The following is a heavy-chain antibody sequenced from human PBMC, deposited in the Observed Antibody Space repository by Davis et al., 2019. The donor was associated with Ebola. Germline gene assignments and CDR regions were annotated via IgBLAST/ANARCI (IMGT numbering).Heavy chain of an antibody. Sequence: PSETLSLTCALYDGSFSAYYWSWIRQPPGKGLEWIGEINHSGSTNYNPSLLSRVTISVDTSKNQFSLRLSSVTAADTAVYYCARGRGGYITHNYYYAMDVWGQGTTVTVSS. V-gene: IGHV4-34*01. CDR2: INHSGST. D-gene: IGHD5-12*01. CDR1: DGSFSAYY. J-gene: IGHJ6*02. CDR3: ARGRGGYITHNYYYAMDV.